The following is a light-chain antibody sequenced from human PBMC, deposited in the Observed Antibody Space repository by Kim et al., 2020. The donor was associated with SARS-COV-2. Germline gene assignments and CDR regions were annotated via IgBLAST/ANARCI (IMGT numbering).Light chain of an antibody. J-gene: IGLJ3*02. V-gene: IGLV10-54*04. Sequence: RQHDTLTCAGNTNNVGNRGAAWLQKFQGHPPKLLCYRDNNRPSGISQRFSASRSGTTASLTITGVQPEDEADYYCSAWDSSLSAWVFGGGTQLTVL. CDR1: TNNVGNRG. CDR2: RDN. CDR3: SAWDSSLSAWV.